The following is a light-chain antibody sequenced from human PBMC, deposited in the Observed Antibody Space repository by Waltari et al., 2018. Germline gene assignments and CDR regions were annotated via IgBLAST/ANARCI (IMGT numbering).Light chain of an antibody. CDR2: EVS. CDR3: SSYAGSTYV. J-gene: IGLJ1*01. V-gene: IGLV2-8*01. CDR1: STDFGGYKY. Sequence: QSALTQPPSASGSPGQSVTISCPGTSTDFGGYKYVTWYQHHPGKAPKVMIYEVSKRPSGVPDRFSGSKSGNTASLTVSGLQAEDEADYYCSSYAGSTYVFGTGTKVTVL.